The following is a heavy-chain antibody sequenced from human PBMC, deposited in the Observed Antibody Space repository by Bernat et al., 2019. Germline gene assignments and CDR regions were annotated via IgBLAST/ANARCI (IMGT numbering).Heavy chain of an antibody. CDR3: VRDYCSTTSCYDY. V-gene: IGHV3-33*01. CDR1: GFTFSNYG. J-gene: IGHJ4*02. D-gene: IGHD2-2*01. Sequence: QVQLVESGGGVVQPGRSLRLSCVASGFTFSNYGMHWVRQAPGKGLEWVAVIWYDGSKKYYADSVKCLFTISRDDSKNTLYLQMNSLGVEDTAVYYCVRDYCSTTSCYDYWGQGTLVAVSS. CDR2: IWYDGSKK.